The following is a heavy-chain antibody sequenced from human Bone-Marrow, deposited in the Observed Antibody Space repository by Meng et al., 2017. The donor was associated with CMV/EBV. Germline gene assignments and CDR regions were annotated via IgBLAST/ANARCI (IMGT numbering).Heavy chain of an antibody. J-gene: IGHJ4*02. CDR2: IRYDGSNK. Sequence: GESLKISCAASGFTFSSYGMHWVRQAPGKGLEWLAFIRYDGSNKYYADSVKGRFTISRDNSKNTLYLQMNSLRAEDTAVYYCAKDKVDGVQRYCSGGSCGLIAYWGQGPRVTGSS. D-gene: IGHD2-15*01. V-gene: IGHV3-30*02. CDR3: AKDKVDGVQRYCSGGSCGLIAY. CDR1: GFTFSSYG.